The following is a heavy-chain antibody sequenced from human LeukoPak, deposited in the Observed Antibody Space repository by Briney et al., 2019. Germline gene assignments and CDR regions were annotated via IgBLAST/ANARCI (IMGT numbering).Heavy chain of an antibody. V-gene: IGHV1-2*02. CDR3: ATRSTLWFGESFDY. Sequence: ASVKVSCKASGYTFTGYYMHWVRQAPGQGLEWMGWINPNSGGTNYAQKFQGRVTMARDTSISTAYMELSRLRSDDTAVYYCATRSTLWFGESFDYWGQGTLVTVSS. CDR2: INPNSGGT. CDR1: GYTFTGYY. D-gene: IGHD3-10*01. J-gene: IGHJ4*02.